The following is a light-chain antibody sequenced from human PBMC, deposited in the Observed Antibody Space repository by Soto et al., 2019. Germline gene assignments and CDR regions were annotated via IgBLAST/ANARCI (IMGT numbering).Light chain of an antibody. CDR3: SSYAGSNNLGV. V-gene: IGLV2-8*01. Sequence: QSVRTQPPSAYGSPGQSVAISCTGTSRDIGGYNYVSWYQQHPGKAPKLMIYEVTKRPSGVPDRFSGSKSGNTASLTVSGLQAEDEADYYCSSYAGSNNLGVFGTGTKVTGL. CDR2: EVT. J-gene: IGLJ1*01. CDR1: SRDIGGYNY.